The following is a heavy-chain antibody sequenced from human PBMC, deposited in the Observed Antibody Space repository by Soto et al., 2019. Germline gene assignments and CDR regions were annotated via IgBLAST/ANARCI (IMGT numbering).Heavy chain of an antibody. V-gene: IGHV4-39*02. Sequence: PSETLSLTCTVSGGSISSSSYYWGWIRQPPGKGLEWIGSIYYSGSTYYNPSLKSRVTISVDTSKNQFSLKLSSVTAADTAVYYCARDVPLILAGGSYNWFDPWGQGTLVTVSS. CDR3: ARDVPLILAGGSYNWFDP. J-gene: IGHJ5*02. D-gene: IGHD3-3*01. CDR1: GGSISSSSYY. CDR2: IYYSGST.